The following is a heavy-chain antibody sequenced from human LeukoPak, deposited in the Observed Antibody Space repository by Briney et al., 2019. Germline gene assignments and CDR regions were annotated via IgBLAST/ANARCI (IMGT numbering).Heavy chain of an antibody. CDR1: GFTFSSYA. CDR3: ARDGYSSGWLDY. J-gene: IGHJ4*02. D-gene: IGHD6-19*01. V-gene: IGHV3-23*01. CDR2: ISGSGGST. Sequence: GGSLRLSCAASGFTFSSYAMSWVRQAPGKGLEWVSAISGSGGSTYYADSVKGRFTISRDNAKNSLYLQMNSLRAEDTAVYYCARDGYSSGWLDYWGQGTLVTVSS.